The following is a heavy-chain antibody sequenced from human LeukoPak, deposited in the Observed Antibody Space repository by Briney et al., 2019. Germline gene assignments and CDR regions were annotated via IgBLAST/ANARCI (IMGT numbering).Heavy chain of an antibody. V-gene: IGHV3-30*16. D-gene: IGHD3-16*01. CDR2: MSYDEINK. J-gene: IGHJ4*02. CDR1: GFISSSYA. Sequence: GGSLRLSCAASGFISSSYAMHWVRQAPGKGLEWVAVMSYDEINKYSADSVKVRFTISRDSSKTTLYLQMNSLSAEDTAIYYCAILGLNGGIDFWGQGTLVTVSS. CDR3: AILGLNGGIDF.